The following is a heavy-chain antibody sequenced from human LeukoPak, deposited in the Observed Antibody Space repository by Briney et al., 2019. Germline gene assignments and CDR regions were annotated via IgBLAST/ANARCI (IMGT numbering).Heavy chain of an antibody. Sequence: GGCLRLSRVVSGFTFNTHGFHCVRQAPGRGLEWESVIWHDGGRKEYADSVRGRFTISRDNSNLYLQMNSLRAEDTAIYYCARDIGNSGFNSDYWGQGTPVTVSS. D-gene: IGHD5-12*01. V-gene: IGHV3-33*01. CDR3: ARDIGNSGFNSDY. CDR2: IWHDGGRK. J-gene: IGHJ4*02. CDR1: GFTFNTHG.